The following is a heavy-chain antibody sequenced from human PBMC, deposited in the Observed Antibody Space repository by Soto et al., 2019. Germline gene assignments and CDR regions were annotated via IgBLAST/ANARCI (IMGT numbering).Heavy chain of an antibody. CDR1: GYTFTSYG. CDR3: ARQREHHHGGYYYGMDV. J-gene: IGHJ6*02. Sequence: QVQLVQSGAEVKKPGASVKVSCKASGYTFTSYGISWVRQAPGQGLEWMGWISAYNGNTNYEQKLQGRVTMTTDTSTSTAYMELRRLRADATAVYYWARQREHHHGGYYYGMDVWGQGTTVTVSS. V-gene: IGHV1-18*01. D-gene: IGHD1-1*01. CDR2: ISAYNGNT.